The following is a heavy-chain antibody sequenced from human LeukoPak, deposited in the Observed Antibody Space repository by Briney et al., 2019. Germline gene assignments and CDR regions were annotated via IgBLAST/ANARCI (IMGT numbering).Heavy chain of an antibody. CDR1: GFSFSSNW. Sequence: GGSLRLSCAASGFSFSSNWMTWVRQAPGKGLEWVSVISGSGGSTYYADAVKGRFTISRDNSKNTLYLQMNSLRAEDTAVYYCAKLELSYCSGGNCYFDYWGQGTLVTVSS. CDR3: AKLELSYCSGGNCYFDY. V-gene: IGHV3-23*01. J-gene: IGHJ4*02. D-gene: IGHD2-15*01. CDR2: ISGSGGST.